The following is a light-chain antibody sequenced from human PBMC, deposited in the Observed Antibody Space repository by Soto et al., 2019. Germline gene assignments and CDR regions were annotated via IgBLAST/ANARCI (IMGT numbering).Light chain of an antibody. CDR3: QQTYTAPRT. J-gene: IGKJ2*01. V-gene: IGKV1-39*01. Sequence: DIQMTQSPSYLPTSVGDRVTITCRASQNIYNYVTWYQQKPGKAPRLLVFGATRVQNGIPSRFRGTGYETDFTLTITDVLPEDFANSFCQQTYTAPRTFGQGT. CDR2: GAT. CDR1: QNIYNY.